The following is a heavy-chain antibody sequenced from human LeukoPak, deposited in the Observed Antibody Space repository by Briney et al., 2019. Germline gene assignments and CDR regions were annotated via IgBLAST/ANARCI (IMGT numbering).Heavy chain of an antibody. V-gene: IGHV4-34*01. CDR2: INHSGST. J-gene: IGHJ4*02. Sequence: SETLSLTCAVYGGSFSGYYWSWIRQPPGKGLEWIGEINHSGSTNYNPSLKSRVTISVDTSKNQLSLKLSSVTAADTAVYYCARGWVRPARLDYWGQGTLVTVSS. CDR3: ARGWVRPARLDY. D-gene: IGHD5-12*01. CDR1: GGSFSGYY.